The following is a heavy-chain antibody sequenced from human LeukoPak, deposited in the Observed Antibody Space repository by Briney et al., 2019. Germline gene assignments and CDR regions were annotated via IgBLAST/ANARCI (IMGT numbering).Heavy chain of an antibody. J-gene: IGHJ4*02. CDR2: ISGSGGTT. CDR1: GFTFSGYA. Sequence: GGSLRLSCAASGFTFSGYAMTWVRQAPGEGLEWVSAISGSGGTTYYADSVKGRFTISRDNSKNTLFLQMNSLRAEDTAVYYCAKEGYCSSASCYTGNDYWGQGTLVTVSS. CDR3: AKEGYCSSASCYTGNDY. D-gene: IGHD2-2*02. V-gene: IGHV3-23*01.